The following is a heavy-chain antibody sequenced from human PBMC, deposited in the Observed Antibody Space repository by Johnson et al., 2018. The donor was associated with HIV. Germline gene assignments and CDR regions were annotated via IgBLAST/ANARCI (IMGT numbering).Heavy chain of an antibody. J-gene: IGHJ3*02. V-gene: IGHV3-7*01. CDR1: GFTVSSNY. CDR2: IKQDGSEN. CDR3: ARGSSSWYGVFDAFDI. Sequence: VQLVESGGGLVQRGGSLRLSCAASGFTVSSNYMTWVRQAPGKGLEWVANIKQDGSENYYVDSVKGRFTISRDNAKNSLYLQMNSLRAEDTAVYYCARGSSSWYGVFDAFDIWGQGTMVTVSS. D-gene: IGHD6-13*01.